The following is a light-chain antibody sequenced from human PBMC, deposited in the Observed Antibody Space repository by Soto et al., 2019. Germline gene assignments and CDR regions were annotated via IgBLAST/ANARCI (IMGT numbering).Light chain of an antibody. CDR1: QTVRNNY. V-gene: IGKV3-20*01. Sequence: EFVLTQSPGTLSLSPGERATLSCRASQTVRNNYLAWYQQKPGQAPRLLIYDASSRATGIPDRFSGGGSGTDFTLTISRLEPEDFAVYYCQQFSSYPRTFGGGTKVAIK. CDR2: DAS. CDR3: QQFSSYPRT. J-gene: IGKJ4*01.